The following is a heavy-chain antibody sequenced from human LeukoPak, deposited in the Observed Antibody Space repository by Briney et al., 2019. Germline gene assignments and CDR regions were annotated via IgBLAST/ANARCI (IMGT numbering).Heavy chain of an antibody. J-gene: IGHJ4*02. Sequence: PGGSLRLSCAASGFTFSSYGMHWVRQAPGKGLEWVTFIRYDGSNRYYADSVKGRFTISRDNSKNTLYLQMSSLRAEDTAVYYCARESESYDSSGSTFAYWGQGTLVTVSS. V-gene: IGHV3-30*02. CDR3: ARESESYDSSGSTFAY. CDR1: GFTFSSYG. D-gene: IGHD3-22*01. CDR2: IRYDGSNR.